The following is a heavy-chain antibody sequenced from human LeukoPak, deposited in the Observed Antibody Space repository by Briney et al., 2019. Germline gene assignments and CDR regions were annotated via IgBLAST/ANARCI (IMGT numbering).Heavy chain of an antibody. Sequence: PGGSLRLSCAASGFTLSSHWMSWVRQAPGKGLEWVASINQDGSAKYYVDSVKGRFTISRDNARSSMYLQMNSLRAEDTAVYYCARWDIRGTAHQLDYWGQGTLVTVSS. V-gene: IGHV3-7*01. CDR1: GFTLSSHW. CDR2: INQDGSAK. CDR3: ARWDIRGTAHQLDY. D-gene: IGHD5-12*01. J-gene: IGHJ4*02.